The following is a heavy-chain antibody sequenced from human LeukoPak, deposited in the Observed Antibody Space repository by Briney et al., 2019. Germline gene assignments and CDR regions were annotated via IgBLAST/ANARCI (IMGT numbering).Heavy chain of an antibody. CDR1: GYTFTSYA. CDR2: INAGNGNT. D-gene: IGHD2-15*01. J-gene: IGHJ4*02. CDR3: ARAYCSGGSCYPIDY. Sequence: LRASVKVSCKASGYTFTSYAMHWVRQAPGQRLEWMGWINAGNGNTKYSQKFQGRVTITRDTSASTAYMELSSLRSEDTAVYYCARAYCSGGSCYPIDYWGQGTLVTVSS. V-gene: IGHV1-3*01.